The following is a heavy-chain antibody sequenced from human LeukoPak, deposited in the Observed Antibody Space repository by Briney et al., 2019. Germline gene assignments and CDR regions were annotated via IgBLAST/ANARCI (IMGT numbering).Heavy chain of an antibody. D-gene: IGHD6-19*01. CDR2: ISDGGGST. CDR1: GFTVSNNY. CDR3: TYVISGWAFEY. V-gene: IGHV3-23*01. J-gene: IGHJ4*02. Sequence: GGSLRLSCAASGFTVSNNYMSWVRQAPGKGLEWVSGISDGGGSTYYADSVRGRFTISRDNSKTTVFLQMNSLRAEDTAVYYCTYVISGWAFEYWGQGTLVTVSS.